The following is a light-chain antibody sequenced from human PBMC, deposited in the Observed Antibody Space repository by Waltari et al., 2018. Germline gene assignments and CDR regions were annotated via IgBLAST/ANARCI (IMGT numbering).Light chain of an antibody. CDR1: QDIDDD. CDR2: EGT. J-gene: IGKJ1*01. V-gene: IGKV5-2*01. Sequence: ETTVTQAPAFMSATPGDKVTISCKVSQDIDDDVNWYQQKPGEAARLIIREGTTLVPGISPRFSGSGYGTDFTLTIDNIESDDAAYYFCLQHDNFPWTVGQGTKLEIK. CDR3: LQHDNFPWT.